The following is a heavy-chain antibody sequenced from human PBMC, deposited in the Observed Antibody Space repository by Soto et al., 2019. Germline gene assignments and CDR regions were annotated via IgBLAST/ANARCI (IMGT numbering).Heavy chain of an antibody. CDR2: ISYSGTT. J-gene: IGHJ4*02. Sequence: SDTPSLTCTGSGGYIDRGNYHWTSIRQPPGKGLEWIGFISYSGTTHYSASLRSRVSISVDTSKNQFSLDLSSVTAADTAVYYCATMGTPVTGLYYFDYWGQGTLVTVSS. CDR1: GGYIDRGNYH. CDR3: ATMGTPVTGLYYFDY. D-gene: IGHD4-17*01. V-gene: IGHV4-30-4*01.